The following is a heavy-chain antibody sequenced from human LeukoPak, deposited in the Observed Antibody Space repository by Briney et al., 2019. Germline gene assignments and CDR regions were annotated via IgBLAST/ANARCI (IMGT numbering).Heavy chain of an antibody. CDR1: GGSISSYY. Sequence: TSETLSLTCTVSGGSISSYYWSWIRQPPGKGLEWIGYIYYSGNTNYNPSLKSRVTISVDTSKNQFSLKLSSVTAADTAVYYCARASQRSPFAPWGQGTLVTVSS. D-gene: IGHD5-24*01. J-gene: IGHJ5*02. CDR2: IYYSGNT. V-gene: IGHV4-59*01. CDR3: ARASQRSPFAP.